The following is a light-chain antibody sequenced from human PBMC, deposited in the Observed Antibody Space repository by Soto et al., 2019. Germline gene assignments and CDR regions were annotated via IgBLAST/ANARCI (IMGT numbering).Light chain of an antibody. CDR3: QQYNNRPPIT. CDR1: QNIGRN. V-gene: IGKV3-15*01. J-gene: IGKJ5*01. CDR2: GAS. Sequence: EIVLTQSPAALSVSPGERATLSCKASQNIGRNLAWYQQKPGQPPRLLIFGASTRVTDIPARFSGSGSGTEFTLTISSLQSEDFALYYCQQYNNRPPITFGQGTRLEIK.